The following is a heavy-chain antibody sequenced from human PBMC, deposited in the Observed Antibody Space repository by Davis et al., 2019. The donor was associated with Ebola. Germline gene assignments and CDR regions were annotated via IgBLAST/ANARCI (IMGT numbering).Heavy chain of an antibody. D-gene: IGHD3-3*01. CDR1: VITFSSYA. V-gene: IGHV3-23*01. CDR2: ISGSGGST. Sequence: GESLKISCTDSVITFSSYAMTWVRQAPGKGLEWVSAISGSGGSTYYADSVKGRFTISRDNAKNTLYLQMNDLRAEDTAVYYCAREGRIFGCDYWGQEALVTVSS. CDR3: AREGRIFGCDY. J-gene: IGHJ4*02.